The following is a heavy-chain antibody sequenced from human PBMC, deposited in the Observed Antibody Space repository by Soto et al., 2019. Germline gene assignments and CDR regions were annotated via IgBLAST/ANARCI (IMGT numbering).Heavy chain of an antibody. Sequence: PGGSLRLSCAASGFTFSSYSMNWVRQAPGKGLEWVSYISSSSSTIYYADSVKGRFTISRDNAKNSLYLQMNSLRDEDTAVYYCARDRSSEKYSSGWFPFAYWGQGTLVTVSS. CDR2: ISSSSSTI. CDR1: GFTFSSYS. J-gene: IGHJ4*02. V-gene: IGHV3-48*02. CDR3: ARDRSSEKYSSGWFPFAY. D-gene: IGHD6-19*01.